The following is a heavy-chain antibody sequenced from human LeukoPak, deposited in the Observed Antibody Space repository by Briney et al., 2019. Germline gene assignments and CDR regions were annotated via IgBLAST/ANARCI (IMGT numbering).Heavy chain of an antibody. V-gene: IGHV4-39*01. CDR3: ARGRRSNLYGSGSYYNPFDP. CDR1: GGSISSTFYY. D-gene: IGHD3-10*01. J-gene: IGHJ5*02. CDR2: INYSGST. Sequence: PSETLSLTCTVSGGSISSTFYYWGWIRQPPGKGLEWIGSINYSGSTYYNPSLKSRVTISVDTSKNQFSLKLSSVTAADTAVYYCARGRRSNLYGSGSYYNPFDPWGQGTLVTVSS.